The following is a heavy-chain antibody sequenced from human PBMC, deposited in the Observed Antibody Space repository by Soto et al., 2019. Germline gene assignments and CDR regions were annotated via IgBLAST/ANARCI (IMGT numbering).Heavy chain of an antibody. D-gene: IGHD3-9*01. Sequence: QVQLVHSGAEVKKPGASVKVSCKASGYTFTSYGISWVRQAPGQGLEWMGWISAYNGNTNYAQKLQGRVTMTTDTSTSTAYMELRSLRSDDTDVYYCARENDILTGYYSPLFDFWGQGTLVTVSS. CDR3: ARENDILTGYYSPLFDF. V-gene: IGHV1-18*01. J-gene: IGHJ4*02. CDR1: GYTFTSYG. CDR2: ISAYNGNT.